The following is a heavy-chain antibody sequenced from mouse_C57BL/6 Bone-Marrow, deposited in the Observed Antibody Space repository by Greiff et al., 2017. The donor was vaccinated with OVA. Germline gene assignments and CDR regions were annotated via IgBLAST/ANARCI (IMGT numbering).Heavy chain of an antibody. D-gene: IGHD2-2*01. J-gene: IGHJ3*01. CDR2: IDPEDGET. V-gene: IGHV14-2*01. Sequence: VHVKQSGAELVKPGASVKLSCTASGFNIKDYYMHWVKQRTEQGLEWIGRIDPEDGETKYAPKFQGKATITADTSSNTAYLQLSSLTSEDTAVYYCARYDLLWLRRVAYWGQGTLVTVSA. CDR1: GFNIKDYY. CDR3: ARYDLLWLRRVAY.